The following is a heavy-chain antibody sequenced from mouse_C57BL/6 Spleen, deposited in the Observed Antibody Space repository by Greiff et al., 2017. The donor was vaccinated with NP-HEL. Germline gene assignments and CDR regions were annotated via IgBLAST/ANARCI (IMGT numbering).Heavy chain of an antibody. V-gene: IGHV1-9*01. CDR3: ARYSVYGGFAY. CDR1: GYTFTGYW. Sequence: QVQLKESGAELMKPGASVKLSCKATGYTFTGYWIEWVKQRPGHGLEWIGEILPGRGSTNYNEKFTGKATLTADTTANTAYMQLSSLTTEGSASYYCARYSVYGGFAYWCQGTLVTVSA. D-gene: IGHD1-2*01. J-gene: IGHJ3*01. CDR2: ILPGRGST.